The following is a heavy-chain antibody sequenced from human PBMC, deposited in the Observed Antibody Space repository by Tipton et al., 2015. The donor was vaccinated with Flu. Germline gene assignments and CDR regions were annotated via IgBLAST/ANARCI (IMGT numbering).Heavy chain of an antibody. CDR3: ARFNRVDSSMDYYYYYAMDV. Sequence: SLRLSCVASGFTFDEYGLTWVRQAPGKGLEWVAGINWHGSSTDYADSLRGRFTVSRDNTKNSLYLEMNNLRADDTALYHCARFNRVDSSMDYYYYYAMDVWGQGTTVTVPS. V-gene: IGHV3-20*01. CDR1: GFTFDEYG. D-gene: IGHD5-18*01. J-gene: IGHJ6*02. CDR2: INWHGSST.